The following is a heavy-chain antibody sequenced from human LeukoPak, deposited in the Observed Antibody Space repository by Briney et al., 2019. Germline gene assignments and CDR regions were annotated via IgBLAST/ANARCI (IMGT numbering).Heavy chain of an antibody. Sequence: GGSLRLPCVGSGFTFRGHAMSWVRQAPEKGLEFVSGIYGNGGTTYYADSVKGRFSISRDNSKNTLYLQMDSLRGEDTAVYYCAKDFRIGYSAHFDYWGQGALVTVSS. V-gene: IGHV3-23*01. CDR2: IYGNGGTT. J-gene: IGHJ4*02. CDR3: AKDFRIGYSAHFDY. D-gene: IGHD2-21*01. CDR1: GFTFRGHA.